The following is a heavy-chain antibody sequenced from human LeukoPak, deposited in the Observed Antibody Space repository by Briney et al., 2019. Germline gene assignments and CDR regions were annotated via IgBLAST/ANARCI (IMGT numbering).Heavy chain of an antibody. Sequence: GASVMVSCKTSGYTFRSYGINWVRQAPGQGLEWVGWVSTYNGYTKYAQKFQGRVTMTRNTSISTAYMELSSLRSEDTAVYYCAREVMSQRYFDWLLGNNRYHYYYMDVWGKGTTVTISS. D-gene: IGHD3-9*01. CDR1: GYTFRSYG. CDR3: AREVMSQRYFDWLLGNNRYHYYYMDV. J-gene: IGHJ6*03. CDR2: VSTYNGYT. V-gene: IGHV1-8*01.